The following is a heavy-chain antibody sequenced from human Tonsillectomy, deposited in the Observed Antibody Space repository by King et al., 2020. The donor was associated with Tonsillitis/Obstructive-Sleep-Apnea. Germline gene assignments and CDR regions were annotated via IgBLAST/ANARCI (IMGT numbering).Heavy chain of an antibody. Sequence: VQLVESGGGVVQPGRSLRLSCAASGFTFSSYAMHWVRQAPGKGLEWVALISFDGSNKYYADFVKGRFTFSRDNSKNTLYLQMNSLRAEDTAVYYCARDSESLYYYDSDNHHFDLWGQGTLVTVSS. D-gene: IGHD3-22*01. CDR2: ISFDGSNK. CDR3: ARDSESLYYYDSDNHHFDL. CDR1: GFTFSSYA. J-gene: IGHJ4*02. V-gene: IGHV3-30*04.